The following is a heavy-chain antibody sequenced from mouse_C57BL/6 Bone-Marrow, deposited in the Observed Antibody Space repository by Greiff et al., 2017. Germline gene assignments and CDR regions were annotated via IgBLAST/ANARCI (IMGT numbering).Heavy chain of an antibody. J-gene: IGHJ4*01. Sequence: VQLKESDAELVKPGASVKISCKVSGYTFTDHTIHWMKQRPEQGLEWIGYIYPRDGSTKYNEKFKGKATLTADKSSSTAYMQLNSLTSEDSAVYFCACVTTVVESPYYYAMDYWGQGTSVTVSS. D-gene: IGHD1-1*01. CDR3: ACVTTVVESPYYYAMDY. CDR1: GYTFTDHT. CDR2: IYPRDGST. V-gene: IGHV1-78*01.